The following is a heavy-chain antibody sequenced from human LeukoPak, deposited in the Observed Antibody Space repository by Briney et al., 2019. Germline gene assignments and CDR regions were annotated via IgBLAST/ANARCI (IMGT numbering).Heavy chain of an antibody. CDR3: AKGSRYNWNDGYFDY. CDR2: ISGSGGST. CDR1: GFTFSGYA. V-gene: IGHV3-23*01. Sequence: GGSLRLSCAASGFTFSGYAMSWVRQAPGKGLEWVSAISGSGGSTYYADSVKGRFTISRDNSKNTLYLQMNSLRAEDTAVYYCAKGSRYNWNDGYFDYWGQGTLVTVSS. J-gene: IGHJ4*02. D-gene: IGHD1-20*01.